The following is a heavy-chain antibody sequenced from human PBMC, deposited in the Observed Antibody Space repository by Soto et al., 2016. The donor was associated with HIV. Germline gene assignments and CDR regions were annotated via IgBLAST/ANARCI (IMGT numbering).Heavy chain of an antibody. CDR1: EFIVSSNY. V-gene: IGHV3-66*01. CDR3: ARDLLRRQGALDI. Sequence: EVQLVESGGGLVQPGGSLRLSCAASEFIVSSNYMNWVRQAPGQGLEWVSIIYSGGDTNYADSVKGRFTISRDNSKNALYLQMNSLRAEDTAVYYCARDLLRRQGALDIWGQGTLVTVSS. CDR2: IYSGGDT. J-gene: IGHJ3*02. D-gene: IGHD4-17*01.